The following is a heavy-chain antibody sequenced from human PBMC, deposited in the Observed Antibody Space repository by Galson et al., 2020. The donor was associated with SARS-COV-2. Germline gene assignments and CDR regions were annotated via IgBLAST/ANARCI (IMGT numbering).Heavy chain of an antibody. CDR3: TRGERMFAY. D-gene: IGHD3-10*02. CDR1: GPTFTSVS. Sequence: RRSRRLVCPLSGPTFTSVSISCVRQAPGKGLEWVASLTNRGDRTNYTHSVKGRFTITRDNSMNTLYLQLNSLMAEDTAVYYCTRGERMFAYWGQGTLVTVSS. V-gene: IGHV3-23*01. CDR2: LTNRGDRT. J-gene: IGHJ4*02.